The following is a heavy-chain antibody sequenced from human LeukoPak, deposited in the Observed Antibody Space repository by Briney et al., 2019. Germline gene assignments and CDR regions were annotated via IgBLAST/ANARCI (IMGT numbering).Heavy chain of an antibody. CDR2: IYYSGST. V-gene: IGHV4-59*01. Sequence: KPSETLSLTCTVSGGSISSYYWSWIRQPPGKGLEWIGYIYYSGSTNYNPSLKSRVTISVDTSKNQFSLKLSSVTAADTAVYYCARADSSSWSGLGFDPWGQGTLVTVSS. D-gene: IGHD6-13*01. J-gene: IGHJ5*02. CDR1: GGSISSYY. CDR3: ARADSSSWSGLGFDP.